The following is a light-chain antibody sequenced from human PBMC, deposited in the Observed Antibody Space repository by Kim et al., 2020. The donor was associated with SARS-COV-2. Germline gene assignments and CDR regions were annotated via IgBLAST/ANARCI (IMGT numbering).Light chain of an antibody. CDR2: RNN. CDR1: ISNIGRNY. V-gene: IGLV1-47*01. Sequence: PGRRYTFSCSGSISNIGRNYFYEYQHLPGTAPKRRIYRNNQRASGVPDRFSGSSSGTSASLAISGLRSEDEGHYYCSAWDDSLTVVFGGGTQLTVL. J-gene: IGLJ2*01. CDR3: SAWDDSLTVV.